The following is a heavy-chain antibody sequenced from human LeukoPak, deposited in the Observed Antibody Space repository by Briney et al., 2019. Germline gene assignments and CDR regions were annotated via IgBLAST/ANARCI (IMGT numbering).Heavy chain of an antibody. D-gene: IGHD1-26*01. Sequence: SETLSLTCTVSGGSISSSTYYWGWIRQPPGKGLEWIANIFYSGSTYYNPSLKSRVTISVDTSKNQFSLKLSSVTAADTAFYYCARHRGATIDYWGQGTLVTVSS. V-gene: IGHV4-39*01. CDR3: ARHRGATIDY. J-gene: IGHJ4*02. CDR2: IFYSGST. CDR1: GGSISSSTYY.